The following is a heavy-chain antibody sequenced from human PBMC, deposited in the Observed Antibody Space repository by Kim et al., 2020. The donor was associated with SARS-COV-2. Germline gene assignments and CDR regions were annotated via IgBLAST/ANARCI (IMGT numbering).Heavy chain of an antibody. Sequence: ASVKVSCKASGYTFTSYYMHWVRQAPGQGLEWMGIIKPSGGSTSYAQKFQGRVTMTRDTSTSTVYMELSSLRSEDTAVYYCARAYCGGDCYPYQKYFQHWGQGTLVTVSS. CDR2: IKPSGGST. CDR1: GYTFTSYY. CDR3: ARAYCGGDCYPYQKYFQH. J-gene: IGHJ1*01. V-gene: IGHV1-46*01. D-gene: IGHD2-21*02.